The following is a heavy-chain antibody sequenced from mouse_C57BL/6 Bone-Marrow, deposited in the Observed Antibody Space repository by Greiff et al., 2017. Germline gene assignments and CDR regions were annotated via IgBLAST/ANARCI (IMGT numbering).Heavy chain of an antibody. Sequence: EVQLQQSGPGLVKPSQSLSLTCSVTGYSITSGYYWNWIRQFPGNKLEWMGYISYDGSNNYNPSLKNRISITRDTSKNQFFLKLNSLTTEDTATYYCAREYYGSGAYFDYWGQGTTLTVSS. V-gene: IGHV3-6*01. CDR1: GYSITSGYY. CDR2: ISYDGSN. J-gene: IGHJ2*01. D-gene: IGHD1-1*01. CDR3: AREYYGSGAYFDY.